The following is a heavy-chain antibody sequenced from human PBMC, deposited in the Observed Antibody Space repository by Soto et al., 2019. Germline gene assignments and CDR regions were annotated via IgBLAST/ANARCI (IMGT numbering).Heavy chain of an antibody. J-gene: IGHJ6*02. CDR3: ARDRGCTNGVCYRSRYYYYYGMDV. V-gene: IGHV3-21*01. CDR2: ISSSSSYI. D-gene: IGHD2-8*01. CDR1: GFTFSSYS. Sequence: PGGSLRLSCAASGFTFSSYSMNWVRQAPGKGLEWASSISSSSSYIYYADSVKGRFTISRDNAKNSLYLQMNSLRAEDTAVYYCARDRGCTNGVCYRSRYYYYYGMDVWGQGTTVTVSS.